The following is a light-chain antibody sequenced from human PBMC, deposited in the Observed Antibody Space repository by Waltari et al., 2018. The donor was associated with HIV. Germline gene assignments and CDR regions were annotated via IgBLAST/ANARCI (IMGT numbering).Light chain of an antibody. CDR2: GAL. V-gene: IGKV3-20*01. J-gene: IGKJ5*01. CDR3: QQYGSSPPIT. CDR1: QSVSSSS. Sequence: EIVLTQSPGTLSLSPGERATLSCRASQSVSSSSLAWDQHKPGQAPRLIIDGALSRATDIPDSFSGSGSGTDFTLTISRLEPEDFAVYYCQQYGSSPPITFGQGTRLKI.